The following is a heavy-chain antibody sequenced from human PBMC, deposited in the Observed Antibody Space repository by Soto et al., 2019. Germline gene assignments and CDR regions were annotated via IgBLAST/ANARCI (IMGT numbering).Heavy chain of an antibody. CDR1: GGSISSGDYY. CDR2: IYYSGST. J-gene: IGHJ1*01. CDR3: ARRTSGYYADGFQH. V-gene: IGHV4-30-4*01. Sequence: SETLSLTCTVSGGSISSGDYYWSWIRQPPGQGLEWIGYIYYSGSTYYNPSLKSRVTISVDTSKNQFSLKLNSVTAADTAVYYCARRTSGYYADGFQHWGQGTLVTVSS. D-gene: IGHD3-22*01.